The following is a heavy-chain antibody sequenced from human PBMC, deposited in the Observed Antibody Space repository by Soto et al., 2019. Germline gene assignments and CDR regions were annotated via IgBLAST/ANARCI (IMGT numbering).Heavy chain of an antibody. CDR3: ARHRFTSGSDYFDY. V-gene: IGHV1-2*02. CDR2: INPRNGDA. J-gene: IGHJ4*02. Sequence: GASVKVSCKASGHTFTDYNLHWVRQAPGQGPEWMGSINPRNGDAVSAQKFQARVTMTRDASITTAYMELIRLTSPDTAVYYCARHRFTSGSDYFDYWGQGTLVTVSS. D-gene: IGHD1-1*01. CDR1: GHTFTDYN.